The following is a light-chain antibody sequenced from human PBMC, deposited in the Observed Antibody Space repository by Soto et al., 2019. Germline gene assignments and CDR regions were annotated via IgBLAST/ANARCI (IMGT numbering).Light chain of an antibody. Sequence: DIVMTQSPLSLPVTPGEPASISCRSSQSLLHSNGYNYLDWYLQKPGQSPQLLIYLGSNRASGVPDRLSGSGSGTDFTLKISRVEAEDVGVYYCMQALQAPWTFSQGTKVEIK. CDR3: MQALQAPWT. CDR1: QSLLHSNGYNY. J-gene: IGKJ1*01. V-gene: IGKV2-28*01. CDR2: LGS.